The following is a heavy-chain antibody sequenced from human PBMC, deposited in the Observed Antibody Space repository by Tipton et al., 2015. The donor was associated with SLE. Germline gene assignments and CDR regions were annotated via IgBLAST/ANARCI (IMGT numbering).Heavy chain of an antibody. CDR2: IYYSGST. J-gene: IGHJ3*02. CDR1: GGSISSGDYY. Sequence: TLSLTCTVSGGSISSGDYYWSWIRQPPGKGLEWIGYIYYSGSTYYNPSLKSRVTISVDTSKNQFSLNLTSVTAADTAVYYCARGPFDIWGQGTMVTVSS. CDR3: ARGPFDI. V-gene: IGHV4-30-4*08.